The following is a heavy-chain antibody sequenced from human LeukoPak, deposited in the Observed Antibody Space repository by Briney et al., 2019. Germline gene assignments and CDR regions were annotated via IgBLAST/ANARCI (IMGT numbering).Heavy chain of an antibody. Sequence: RGSLRLSCAASGFTFSSYSMNWVRQAPGKGLEWVSYISSSSSTIYYADSVKGRFTISRDNAKNSLYLQMNSLRAEDTAVYYCAREIAVAGRTFDYWGQGTLVTVSS. V-gene: IGHV3-48*04. D-gene: IGHD6-19*01. CDR2: ISSSSSTI. CDR3: AREIAVAGRTFDY. CDR1: GFTFSSYS. J-gene: IGHJ4*02.